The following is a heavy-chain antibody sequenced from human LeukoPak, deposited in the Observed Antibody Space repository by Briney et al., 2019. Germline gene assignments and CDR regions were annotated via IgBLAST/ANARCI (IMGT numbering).Heavy chain of an antibody. CDR1: GFTFTNYG. CDR3: VKDSRGGSYLGPTEY. CDR2: IRYDGSDK. J-gene: IGHJ4*02. D-gene: IGHD1-26*01. V-gene: IGHV3-30*02. Sequence: PGGSLRLSCVTSGFTFTNYGMHWGRQAPGKGLEWVAFIRYDGSDKYYAESVKGRFTISRDSSKNTLYLQMNSLTAEDTAVYYCVKDSRGGSYLGPTEYWGQGTLVTVSS.